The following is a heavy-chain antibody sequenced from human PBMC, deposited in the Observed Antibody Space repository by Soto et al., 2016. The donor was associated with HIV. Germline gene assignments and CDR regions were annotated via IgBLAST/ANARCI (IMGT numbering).Heavy chain of an antibody. D-gene: IGHD3-22*01. CDR1: GFTFSSYA. Sequence: EVQLLDSGGGLVQPGGSLRLSCAASGFTFSSYAMGWVRQAPGKGLEWVSAISAGGGNTYYTDSVKGRFTVSRDNSNNTLYLQMNSLRGEDMAIYYCAREDNSGWPTYHWFLDLWGRGTLVTVS. CDR2: ISAGGGNT. CDR3: AREDNSGWPTYHWFLDL. V-gene: IGHV3-23*01. J-gene: IGHJ2*01.